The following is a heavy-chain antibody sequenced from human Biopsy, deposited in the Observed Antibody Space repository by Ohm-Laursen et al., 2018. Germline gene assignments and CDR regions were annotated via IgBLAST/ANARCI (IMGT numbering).Heavy chain of an antibody. CDR2: ISETSSHI. J-gene: IGHJ6*02. V-gene: IGHV3-21*01. CDR3: ARDSSRRAREGGMDV. D-gene: IGHD6-6*01. Sequence: SLRLSCAASGFIDSSYDMNWVRQAPGKGLEWISYISETSSHIYDADTVRGRFTVARDIAKNSLYLQLNSLRVEDTAVYYCARDSSRRAREGGMDVWGQGTTVTVSS. CDR1: GFIDSSYD.